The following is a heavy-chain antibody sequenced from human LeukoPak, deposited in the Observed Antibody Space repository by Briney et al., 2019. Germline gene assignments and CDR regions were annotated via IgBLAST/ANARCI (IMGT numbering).Heavy chain of an antibody. CDR2: TGGST. CDR1: GFIFNSYG. J-gene: IGHJ4*02. D-gene: IGHD5-18*01. Sequence: GGSLRLSCAASGFIFNSYGMNWVRQVPGKGLEWVSGTGGSTGYADSVKGRFTISRDNAKNSLYLQMNNLRAEDTALYYCGRDRSYGSFDYWGQGTLVTVSS. CDR3: GRDRSYGSFDY. V-gene: IGHV3-20*04.